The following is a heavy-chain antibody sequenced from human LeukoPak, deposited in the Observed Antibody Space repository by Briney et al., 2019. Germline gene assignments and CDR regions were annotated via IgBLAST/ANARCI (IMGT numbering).Heavy chain of an antibody. CDR2: ISPNSGGT. D-gene: IGHD3-22*01. CDR1: GYTFTGYY. J-gene: IGHJ4*02. CDR3: ARDQAYYYDSSGYYGGFDY. V-gene: IGHV1-2*02. Sequence: ASVKVSCKASGYTFTGYYMRWVRQAPGQGLEWMGWISPNSGGTNYAQKFQGRVTMTRDTSISTAYMELSRLRSDDTAVYYCARDQAYYYDSSGYYGGFDYWGQGTLVTVPS.